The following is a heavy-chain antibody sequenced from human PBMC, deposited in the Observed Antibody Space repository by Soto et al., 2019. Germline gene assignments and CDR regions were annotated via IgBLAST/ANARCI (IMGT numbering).Heavy chain of an antibody. Sequence: GSLRLSCAASGFICGTYDMSGFRQAPGKGLEWVSTILVDGRTFYVDSVKGRFTISRDSSQNTVYLQMNSLTAGDTALYYCAKATATGGGAFDICGQGTKVTVSS. V-gene: IGHV3-23*01. CDR2: ILVDGRT. J-gene: IGHJ3*02. D-gene: IGHD2-8*02. CDR1: GFICGTYD. CDR3: AKATATGGGAFDI.